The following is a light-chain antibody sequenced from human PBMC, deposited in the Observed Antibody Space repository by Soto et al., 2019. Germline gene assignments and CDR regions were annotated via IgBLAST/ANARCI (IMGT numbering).Light chain of an antibody. V-gene: IGKV3-20*01. CDR2: GAS. J-gene: IGKJ1*01. CDR1: QSVTSNS. Sequence: EIVLTQSPGTLSLSPGERATLSCRASQSVTSNSLAWYQQKPGQAPMLLIYGASSRATGIPDRFSGSGSGTDFTLTISRLEPEDFAVYYCQQYGSSPFWTFGQGTKVDIK. CDR3: QQYGSSPFWT.